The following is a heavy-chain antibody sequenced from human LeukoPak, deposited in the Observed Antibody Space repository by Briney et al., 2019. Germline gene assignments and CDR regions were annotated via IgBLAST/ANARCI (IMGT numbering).Heavy chain of an antibody. D-gene: IGHD3-10*01. CDR3: ARYMGYGSGTDV. V-gene: IGHV3-53*01. CDR2: IYSGGST. Sequence: ETLSLTCTVSGGSISSGGYYWSWVRQAPGKGLEWVSVIYSGGSTYYADSVKGRFTISRDNSKNTLYLQMNSLRAEDTAVYYCARYMGYGSGTDVWGKGTTVTVSS. CDR1: GGSISSGGYY. J-gene: IGHJ6*04.